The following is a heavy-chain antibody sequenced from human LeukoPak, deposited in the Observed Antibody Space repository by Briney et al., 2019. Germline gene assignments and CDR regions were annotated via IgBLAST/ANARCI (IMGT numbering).Heavy chain of an antibody. Sequence: ASVKVSCKASGYTFTSYDINWVRQAPGQGLEWMGWISGYDYKTNYAQKFQGRVTMTTDTSTNTAYMELRTLRSDDTAVYYCARDFSKARVDCFDPWGQGTLVTVSS. CDR3: ARDFSKARVDCFDP. V-gene: IGHV1-18*01. D-gene: IGHD3-3*02. J-gene: IGHJ5*02. CDR2: ISGYDYKT. CDR1: GYTFTSYD.